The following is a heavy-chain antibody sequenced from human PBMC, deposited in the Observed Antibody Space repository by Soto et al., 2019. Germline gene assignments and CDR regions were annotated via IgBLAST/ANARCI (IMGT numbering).Heavy chain of an antibody. Sequence: PSETLSLTCTVSGGSISSYYWSWIRQPPGKGLEWIGYIYYSGSTNYNPSLKSRVTISVDTSKNQFSLKLSSVTAADTAVYYCARAFTIFGNFDYWGQGTLVTVSS. CDR3: ARAFTIFGNFDY. J-gene: IGHJ4*02. D-gene: IGHD3-3*01. CDR2: IYYSGST. V-gene: IGHV4-59*01. CDR1: GGSISSYY.